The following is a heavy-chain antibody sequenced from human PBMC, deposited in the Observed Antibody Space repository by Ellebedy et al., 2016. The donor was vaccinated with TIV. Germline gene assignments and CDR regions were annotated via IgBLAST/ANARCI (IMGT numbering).Heavy chain of an antibody. CDR3: ARDMAWGNERVNDALDI. D-gene: IGHD7-27*01. CDR1: GFTFTPYS. J-gene: IGHJ3*02. CDR2: ISHSSLTI. V-gene: IGHV3-48*04. Sequence: GGSLRLSCAASGFTFTPYSMNWVRQAPGKGLEWVSYISHSSLTIYYSDSVKGRFTISRDNAENSLYLQMSSLRADDTAMYYCARDMAWGNERVNDALDIWGQGAMVTVS.